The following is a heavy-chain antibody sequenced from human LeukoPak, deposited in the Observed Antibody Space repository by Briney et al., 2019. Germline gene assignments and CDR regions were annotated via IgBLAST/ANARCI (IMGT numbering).Heavy chain of an antibody. CDR3: ATGYCSGGSCSYFDY. D-gene: IGHD2-15*01. J-gene: IGHJ4*02. Sequence: EASVKVSCKASGYTFTSYGISWVRQAPGQGLEWMGWINPNSGGTNYAQKFQGWVTMTRDTSISTAYMELSRLRSDDTAVYYCATGYCSGGSCSYFDYWGQGTLVTVSS. CDR2: INPNSGGT. CDR1: GYTFTSYG. V-gene: IGHV1-2*04.